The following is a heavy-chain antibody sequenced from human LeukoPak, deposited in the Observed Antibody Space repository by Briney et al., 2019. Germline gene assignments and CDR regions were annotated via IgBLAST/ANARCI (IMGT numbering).Heavy chain of an antibody. J-gene: IGHJ4*02. Sequence: PGGSLRLSCAASGFTFSSYGMHWVRQAPGKGLEWVAAIWYDGSNKYYADSVKGRFTISRDNSKNTLYLQMNSLRAEDTAVYYCARDLYSDVDTAMVGYWGQGTLVTVSS. D-gene: IGHD5-18*01. CDR1: GFTFSSYG. V-gene: IGHV3-33*01. CDR3: ARDLYSDVDTAMVGY. CDR2: IWYDGSNK.